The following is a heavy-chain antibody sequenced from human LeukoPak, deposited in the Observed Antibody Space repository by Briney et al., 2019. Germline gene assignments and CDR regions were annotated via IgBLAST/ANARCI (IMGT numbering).Heavy chain of an antibody. J-gene: IGHJ4*02. CDR1: GFTFSGYG. CDR3: AKDLPAAYFDY. CDR2: ISYDGSNK. D-gene: IGHD2-2*01. V-gene: IGHV3-30*18. Sequence: GSLRLSCAASGFTFSGYGMHWVRQAPGKGLEWVATISYDGSNKNYADSVKGRFTISRDNSRNTLYLQMNSLRAEDTAVYCCAKDLPAAYFDYWGQGTLVTVSS.